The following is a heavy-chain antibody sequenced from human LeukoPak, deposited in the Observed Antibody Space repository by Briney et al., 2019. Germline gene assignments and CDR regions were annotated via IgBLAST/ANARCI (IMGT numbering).Heavy chain of an antibody. CDR3: AARYYYDRPHPYHDY. J-gene: IGHJ4*02. Sequence: PGGSLRLSCAASGFTFSSYAMTWVRQAPGKGLGWVSAITTTRSTYYADSVKGRFTISRDNSKNTLYLQMNSLRAEDTAVYYCAARYYYDRPHPYHDYWGQGTLVTVSS. D-gene: IGHD3-22*01. V-gene: IGHV3-23*01. CDR1: GFTFSSYA. CDR2: ITTTRST.